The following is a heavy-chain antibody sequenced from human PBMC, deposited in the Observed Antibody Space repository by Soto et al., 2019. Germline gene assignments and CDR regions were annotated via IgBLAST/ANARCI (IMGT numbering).Heavy chain of an antibody. CDR2: MNPNSGNT. CDR3: ARETPSTIVGDTNYYYGMDV. D-gene: IGHD1-26*01. V-gene: IGHV1-8*01. Sequence: XSVKVSCKASGYTFTSYDINWVRQATGQGLEWMGWMNPNSGNTGYAQKFQGRVTMTRNTSISTAYMELSSLRSEDTAVYYCARETPSTIVGDTNYYYGMDVWGQGTTVTVSS. CDR1: GYTFTSYD. J-gene: IGHJ6*02.